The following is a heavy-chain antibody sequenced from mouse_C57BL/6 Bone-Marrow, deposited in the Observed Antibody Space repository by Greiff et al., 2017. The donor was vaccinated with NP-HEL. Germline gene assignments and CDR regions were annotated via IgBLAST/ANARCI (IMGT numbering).Heavy chain of an antibody. CDR1: GYAFTNYL. CDR3: ARDYYGSKGNYAMDY. J-gene: IGHJ4*01. CDR2: INPGSGGT. V-gene: IGHV1-54*01. Sequence: VQLQQSGAELVRPGTSVKVSCKASGYAFTNYLIEWVKQRPGQGLEWIGVINPGSGGTNYNEKFKGKATLTADKSSSTAYMQLSSLTSEDSAVYVCARDYYGSKGNYAMDYWGQGTSVTVSS. D-gene: IGHD1-1*01.